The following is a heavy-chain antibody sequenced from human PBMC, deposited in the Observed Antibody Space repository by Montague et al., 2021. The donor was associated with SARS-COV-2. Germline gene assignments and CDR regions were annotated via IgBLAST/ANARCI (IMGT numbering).Heavy chain of an antibody. Sequence: SETLSLTCTVSVGSISNYYWTWIRQPPGKGLEWIGYIYDSGSANYNPSLKSRSTISVDTSNNQFSLRLSSVTAADTAVYYCARAYCGGDCHVGPWGQGILDTVSS. CDR3: ARAYCGGDCHVGP. D-gene: IGHD2-21*02. J-gene: IGHJ5*02. CDR2: IYDSGSA. CDR1: VGSISNYY. V-gene: IGHV4-59*01.